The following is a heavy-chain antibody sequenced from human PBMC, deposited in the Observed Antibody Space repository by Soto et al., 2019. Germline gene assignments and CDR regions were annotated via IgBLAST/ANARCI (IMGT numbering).Heavy chain of an antibody. CDR2: IYYSGST. V-gene: IGHV4-31*03. CDR3: AREGGSYSSHFDY. J-gene: IGHJ4*02. D-gene: IGHD2-15*01. CDR1: GDSISSGGYY. Sequence: QVQLQESGPGLVKPSQTLSLTCTVSGDSISSGGYYWSWIRQHPGKGLEWIGYIYYSGSTSYNPSLKSRVTISVDTSKIQFSLKLSSVTAADTAVYYCAREGGSYSSHFDYWGQGTLVTVSS.